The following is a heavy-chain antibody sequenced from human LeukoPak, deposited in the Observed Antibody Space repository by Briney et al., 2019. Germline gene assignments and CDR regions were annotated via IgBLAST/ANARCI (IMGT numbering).Heavy chain of an antibody. CDR2: ISSDGSTT. V-gene: IGHV3-74*01. J-gene: IGHJ4*02. CDR3: LTDVRYSPRD. D-gene: IGHD3-9*01. CDR1: GFSFSSNW. Sequence: PGGSLRLSCAASGFSFSSNWMHWVRQAPGKGLVWVARISSDGSTTSHADSVKGRFTISRDNAKNTLYLQMNSLRAEDTAVYYCLTDVRYSPRDWGPGTLVTVSS.